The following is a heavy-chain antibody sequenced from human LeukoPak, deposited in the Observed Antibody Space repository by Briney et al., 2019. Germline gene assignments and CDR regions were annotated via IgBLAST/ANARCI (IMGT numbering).Heavy chain of an antibody. V-gene: IGHV4-59*01. CDR2: IYYSGST. CDR1: GGSISSYY. D-gene: IGHD2-15*01. J-gene: IGHJ5*02. CDR3: ASVLPLENWFDP. Sequence: PSETLSLTCTVSGGSISSYYWSWIRQPPGKGLEWIGYIYYSGSTNYNPSLKSRVTISVDTSKNQFSLKLSSVTAADTAVHYCASVLPLENWFDPWGQGTLVTVSS.